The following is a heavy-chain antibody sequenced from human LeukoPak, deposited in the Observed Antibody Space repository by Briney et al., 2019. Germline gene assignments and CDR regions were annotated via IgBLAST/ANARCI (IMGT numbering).Heavy chain of an antibody. CDR1: GYTFTGYY. D-gene: IGHD6-13*01. V-gene: IGHV1-2*02. CDR2: INPNSGGT. Sequence: ASVKVSCKASGYTFTGYYMHWARQAPGQGLEWMGWINPNSGGTNYAQKFQGRVTMTRDTSISTAYMELSRLRSDDTAVYYCARVYVIAAVTNWFDPWGQGTLVTVSS. CDR3: ARVYVIAAVTNWFDP. J-gene: IGHJ5*02.